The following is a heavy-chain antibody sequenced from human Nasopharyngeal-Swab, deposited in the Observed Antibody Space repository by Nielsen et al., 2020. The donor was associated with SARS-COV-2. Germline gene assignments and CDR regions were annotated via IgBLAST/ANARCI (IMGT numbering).Heavy chain of an antibody. Sequence: GESLKISCAASGFTFSSYSMNWVRQAPGKGLDWVSSISSSSSYIYYADSVKGRFTISRDNAKNSLYLQMNSLRAEDTAVYYCARDHLMTVTIPYYYYGMDVWGQGTTVTVSS. J-gene: IGHJ6*02. D-gene: IGHD4-11*01. CDR3: ARDHLMTVTIPYYYYGMDV. CDR1: GFTFSSYS. CDR2: ISSSSSYI. V-gene: IGHV3-21*01.